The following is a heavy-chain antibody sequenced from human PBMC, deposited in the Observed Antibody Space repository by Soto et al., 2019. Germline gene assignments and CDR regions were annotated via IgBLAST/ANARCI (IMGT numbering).Heavy chain of an antibody. D-gene: IGHD3-9*01. Sequence: QVQLVESGGGLVKPGGSLRLSCAASGFTFSDYYMTWIRQAPGKGLEWISYISSGGDHTTYAASVKGRFTISRDNAKNSLYLQMNGLRAEDTAVYYCARVFVEWLDSWGQGSLVTVSS. V-gene: IGHV3-11*06. CDR3: ARVFVEWLDS. CDR1: GFTFSDYY. J-gene: IGHJ5*01. CDR2: ISSGGDHT.